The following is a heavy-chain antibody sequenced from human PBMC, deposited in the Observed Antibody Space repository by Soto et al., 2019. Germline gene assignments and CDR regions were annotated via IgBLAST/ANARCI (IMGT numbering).Heavy chain of an antibody. V-gene: IGHV1-69*01. J-gene: IGHJ4*02. CDR2: IIPIFGTA. CDR1: GGTFSSYA. D-gene: IGHD5-18*01. Sequence: QVQLVQSGAEVKKPGSSVKVSCKASGGTFSSYAISWVRQAPGQGLEWMGGIIPIFGTANYAQKFQGRVTITGAEPTSTAYMELSSLRSEDTAVYYWAREGGRKGYSYGLPFDYWGQGTLVTVSS. CDR3: AREGGRKGYSYGLPFDY.